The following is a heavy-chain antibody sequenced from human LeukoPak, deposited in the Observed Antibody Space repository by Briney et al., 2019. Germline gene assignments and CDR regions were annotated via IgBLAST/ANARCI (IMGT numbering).Heavy chain of an antibody. V-gene: IGHV1-69*05. Sequence: RASVKVSCKASGGTFSSYAISWVRQAPGQGLEWMGGIIPIFGTANYAQKFQGRVTITTDESTSTAYMELSSLRSGDTAVYYCARAPYYYDSSGYAEFDYWGQGTLVTVSS. J-gene: IGHJ4*02. D-gene: IGHD3-22*01. CDR1: GGTFSSYA. CDR3: ARAPYYYDSSGYAEFDY. CDR2: IIPIFGTA.